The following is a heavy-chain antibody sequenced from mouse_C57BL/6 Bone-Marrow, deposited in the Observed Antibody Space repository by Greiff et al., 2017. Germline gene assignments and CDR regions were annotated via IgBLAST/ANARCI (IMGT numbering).Heavy chain of an antibody. CDR1: GYAFSSSW. V-gene: IGHV1-82*01. D-gene: IGHD2-1*01. J-gene: IGHJ4*01. CDR2: IYPGDGDT. CDR3: ARSIYYGNYEAMDY. Sequence: QVQLQQSGPELVKPGASVKISCKASGYAFSSSWMNWVKQRPGKGLEWIGRIYPGDGDTNYNGKFKGKATLTADKSSSTAYMQLSSLTSEDSAVYFCARSIYYGNYEAMDYWGQGASVTAS.